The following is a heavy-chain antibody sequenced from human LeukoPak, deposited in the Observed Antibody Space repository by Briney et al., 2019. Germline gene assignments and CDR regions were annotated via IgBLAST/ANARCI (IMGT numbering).Heavy chain of an antibody. J-gene: IGHJ4*02. Sequence: GGSLRLSCAASGFTFSSYSMNWVRQAPGKGLEWVSSISSSSSYVYYADSVKGRFTISRDNAKNSLYPQMNSLRAEDTAVYYCARVTMTDKRYYFDYWGQGTLVTVSS. CDR2: ISSSSSYV. CDR1: GFTFSSYS. D-gene: IGHD3-22*01. CDR3: ARVTMTDKRYYFDY. V-gene: IGHV3-21*01.